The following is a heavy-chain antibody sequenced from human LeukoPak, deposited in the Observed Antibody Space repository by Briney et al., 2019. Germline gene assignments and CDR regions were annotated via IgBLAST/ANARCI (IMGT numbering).Heavy chain of an antibody. V-gene: IGHV1-18*01. J-gene: IGHJ6*03. CDR2: VSVFNGDT. CDR3: ARGNGYYYYMDV. Sequence: ASVKVSCKASGYRFSRYGISWVRQAPGQGPEWVGWVSVFNGDTKYAQKFQGRVTVTTEISTDTAYMELSSLRSDDTGVYYCARGNGYYYYMDVWGKGTTVTVTS. CDR1: GYRFSRYG. D-gene: IGHD6-13*01.